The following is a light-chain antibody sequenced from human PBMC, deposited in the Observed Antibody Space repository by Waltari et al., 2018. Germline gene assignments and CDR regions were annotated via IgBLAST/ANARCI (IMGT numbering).Light chain of an antibody. V-gene: IGLV2-14*03. J-gene: IGLJ2*01. CDR3: SSYTSTTTYVV. CDR2: DVN. Sequence: QSALTQPASVSASPGQSITISCTGTSSDVGGYDYVSWYQQPPGKAPQLLICDVNKRPSGVSHRSSASKSGNTASLIICGLQAEDEADYYCSSYTSTTTYVVVGGGTKLTVL. CDR1: SSDVGGYDY.